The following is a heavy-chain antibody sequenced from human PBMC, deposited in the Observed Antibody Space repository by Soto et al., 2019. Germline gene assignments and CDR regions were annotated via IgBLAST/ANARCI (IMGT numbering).Heavy chain of an antibody. CDR3: ASTGFGYSSGFDY. J-gene: IGHJ4*02. V-gene: IGHV1-2*02. D-gene: IGHD6-19*01. Sequence: ASVKVSCKASGYTFTDYYMHWVRQAPGLGLEWVGWINPKNGGTNYAQNFQGRVTLTRDMSTSTVYMELSSLRSEDTAVYYCASTGFGYSSGFDYWGQGTLVTVSS. CDR2: INPKNGGT. CDR1: GYTFTDYY.